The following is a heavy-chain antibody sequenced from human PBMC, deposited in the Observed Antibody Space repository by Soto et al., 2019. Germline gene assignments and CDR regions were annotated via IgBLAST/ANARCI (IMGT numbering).Heavy chain of an antibody. J-gene: IGHJ4*02. CDR3: AKARLGAYDY. V-gene: IGHV3-23*01. CDR1: GCTFISYA. CDR2: ISGSGGST. D-gene: IGHD3-16*01. Sequence: GGSLRVSCAASGCTFISYAMSWVRQAPGKGLEWVSAISGSGGSTYYADSVKGRFTISRDNSKNTLYLQMNSLRAEDTAVYYCAKARLGAYDYWGQGTLVTVSS.